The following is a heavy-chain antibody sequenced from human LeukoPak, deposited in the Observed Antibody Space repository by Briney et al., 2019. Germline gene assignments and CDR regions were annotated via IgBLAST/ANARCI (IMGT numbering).Heavy chain of an antibody. Sequence: GGSLRLSCAASGFTFSSYWMHWVRQAPGKGLEWVSAISGSGGSTYYADSVKGRFTISRDNSKNTLYLQMNSLRAEDTAVYYCAKSPIKYDFWSGPHDAFDIWGQGTMVTVSS. CDR1: GFTFSSYW. J-gene: IGHJ3*02. CDR3: AKSPIKYDFWSGPHDAFDI. D-gene: IGHD3-3*01. CDR2: ISGSGGST. V-gene: IGHV3-23*01.